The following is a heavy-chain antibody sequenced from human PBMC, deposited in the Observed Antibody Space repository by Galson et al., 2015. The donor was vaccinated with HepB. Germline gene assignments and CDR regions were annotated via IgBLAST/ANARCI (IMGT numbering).Heavy chain of an antibody. D-gene: IGHD2-15*01. CDR2: IYSVGTT. CDR3: LGFPGY. J-gene: IGHJ4*02. Sequence: SLRLSCAASGFTVTKNHMTWVRQAPGKGLEWLSIIYSVGTTYYADSVKGRFTISRDNSKNTLYLQMKSLRAEDTAIYYCLGFPGYWGQGTLVTVSS. V-gene: IGHV3-53*01. CDR1: GFTVTKNH.